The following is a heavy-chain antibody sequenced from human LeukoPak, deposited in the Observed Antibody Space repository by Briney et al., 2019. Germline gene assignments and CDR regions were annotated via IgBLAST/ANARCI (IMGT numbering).Heavy chain of an antibody. V-gene: IGHV3-7*01. J-gene: IGHJ3*02. CDR2: IKQNGSEK. Sequence: GGSLRLSCAASGFTFSSYWMSWVRQAPGKGLEWVANIKQNGSEKYYVDSVKGRFTISRDNAKNSLYLQMNSLRAEDTAVYYCARDGFYDFWRGYYPDAFDIWGQGTMVTVSS. D-gene: IGHD3-3*01. CDR3: ARDGFYDFWRGYYPDAFDI. CDR1: GFTFSSYW.